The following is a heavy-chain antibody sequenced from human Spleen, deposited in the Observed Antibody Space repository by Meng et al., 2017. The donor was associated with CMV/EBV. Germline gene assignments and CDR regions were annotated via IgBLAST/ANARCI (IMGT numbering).Heavy chain of an antibody. V-gene: IGHV1-8*03. D-gene: IGHD3-10*01. CDR1: GYSFTSYE. J-gene: IGHJ4*02. Sequence: ASVKVSCKTSGYSFTSYEINWVRQAPGQGLEWMRRINPNSGDTGYSLKFRGRVTISSATSTNTLSMELNSLRSDDTAVYYCARGYGSGSHSPFDFWGQGTLVTVSS. CDR2: INPNSGDT. CDR3: ARGYGSGSHSPFDF.